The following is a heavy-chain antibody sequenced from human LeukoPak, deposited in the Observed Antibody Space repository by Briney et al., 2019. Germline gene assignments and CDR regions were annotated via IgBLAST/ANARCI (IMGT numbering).Heavy chain of an antibody. CDR3: ARGVWAPFDS. CDR2: IKQDGSEK. CDR1: GFSLSNYW. Sequence: GGSLRLSCAASGFSLSNYWMNWVRQAPGKGLEWVANIKQDGSEKNYVDSVKGRFSISRDNAKNSLTLQMDSLRDEDTAVYYCARGVWAPFDSWGQGTLVSVSS. V-gene: IGHV3-7*01. J-gene: IGHJ4*02. D-gene: IGHD7-27*01.